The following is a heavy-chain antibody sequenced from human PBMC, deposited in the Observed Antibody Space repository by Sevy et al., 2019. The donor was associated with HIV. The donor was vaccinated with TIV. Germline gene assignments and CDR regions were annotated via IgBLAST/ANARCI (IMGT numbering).Heavy chain of an antibody. CDR3: ARTPYYYDSSGYWYFDL. J-gene: IGHJ2*01. V-gene: IGHV1-18*04. CDR2: ISAYNGNT. D-gene: IGHD3-22*01. Sequence: ASVKVSCKASGYTFTSYGISWVRQAPGQGLEWMGWISAYNGNTNYAQKLQGRVTMTTDTSTSTAYMEPSSLRSDDTALYYCARTPYYYDSSGYWYFDLWGRGTLVTVSS. CDR1: GYTFTSYG.